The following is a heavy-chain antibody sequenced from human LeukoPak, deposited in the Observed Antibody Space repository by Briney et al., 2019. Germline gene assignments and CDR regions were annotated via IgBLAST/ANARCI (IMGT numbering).Heavy chain of an antibody. CDR3: ARDGAVAGDYYYYGMDV. V-gene: IGHV3-33*01. CDR1: GFTFSSYG. CDR2: IWYDGSNK. Sequence: GRSLRLSCAASGFTFSSYGMHWVRQAPGKGLEWVAAIWYDGSNKYYADSVKGRFTISRDNSKNTLYLQMNSLRAEDTAVYYCARDGAVAGDYYYYGMDVWGQGTTVTVSS. D-gene: IGHD2-15*01. J-gene: IGHJ6*02.